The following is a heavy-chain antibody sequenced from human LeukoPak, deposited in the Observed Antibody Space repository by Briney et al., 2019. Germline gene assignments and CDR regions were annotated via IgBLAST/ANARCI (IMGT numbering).Heavy chain of an antibody. D-gene: IGHD1-26*01. CDR1: GFTFSSYS. J-gene: IGHJ4*02. CDR3: ARDFSGLFDY. V-gene: IGHV3-21*01. CDR2: ISSSSSYI. Sequence: GGSLRLFCAASGFTFSSYSMNWVRQAPGKGLEWVSSISSSSSYIYYADSVKGRFTISRDNAKNSLYLQMNSLRAEDTAVYYCARDFSGLFDYWGQGTLVTVSS.